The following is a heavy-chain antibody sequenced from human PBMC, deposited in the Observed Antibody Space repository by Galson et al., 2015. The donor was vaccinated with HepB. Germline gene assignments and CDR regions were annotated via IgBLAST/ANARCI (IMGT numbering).Heavy chain of an antibody. J-gene: IGHJ6*04. V-gene: IGHV1-8*01. D-gene: IGHD2-2*01. CDR3: ARGGNYCSSTSCYAPRGVDV. Sequence: SVKVSCKASGYTFTSYDINWVRQATGQGLEWMGWMNPNSGNTGYAQKFPGRVTMTRNTSISTAYMELSSLRSEDTAVYYCARGGNYCSSTSCYAPRGVDVWGKGTTVTVSS. CDR2: MNPNSGNT. CDR1: GYTFTSYD.